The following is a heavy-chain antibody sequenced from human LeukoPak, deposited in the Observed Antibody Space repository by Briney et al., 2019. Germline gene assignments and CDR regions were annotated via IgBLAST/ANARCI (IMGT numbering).Heavy chain of an antibody. J-gene: IGHJ4*02. CDR2: MNPNSGNT. Sequence: ASVKVSCKASGYTFTSYDINWVRQATGQGLEWMGWMNPNSGNTGYAQKFQGRVTMTRNTSISTAYMELSSLKASDTAMYYCARHVRGSYCSSTSCRYYFDYWGQGTLVTVSS. V-gene: IGHV1-8*01. D-gene: IGHD2-2*01. CDR3: ARHVRGSYCSSTSCRYYFDY. CDR1: GYTFTSYD.